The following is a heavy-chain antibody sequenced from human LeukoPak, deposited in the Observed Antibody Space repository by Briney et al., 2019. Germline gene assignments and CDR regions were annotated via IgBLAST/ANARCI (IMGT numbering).Heavy chain of an antibody. CDR3: AKGGAVSSKSITMIRGTRRYYYYMDV. V-gene: IGHV3-23*01. CDR2: LSDSGGST. J-gene: IGHJ6*03. D-gene: IGHD3-10*01. Sequence: GGSLRLSCAASGFTFSSCGMSWVRQAPGKGLEWVSALSDSGGSTFYADSVKGRFTISRDNSKSTLYLQMNRLRAEDTAVYYCAKGGAVSSKSITMIRGTRRYYYYMDVWGKGTTVTISS. CDR1: GFTFSSCG.